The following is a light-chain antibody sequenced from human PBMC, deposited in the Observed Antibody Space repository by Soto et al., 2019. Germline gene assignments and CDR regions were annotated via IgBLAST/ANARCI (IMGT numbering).Light chain of an antibody. V-gene: IGKV1-5*01. CDR1: QSISSW. Sequence: IQMTQSPSTLSASLGDRVTITCRASQSISSWLAWYQQKPGKAPKLLIYDASSLESGVPSRLSGSGSGTEFTLTISSLQPDDFPTYYCQQYNNYWTFGQGTKVDIK. CDR2: DAS. J-gene: IGKJ1*01. CDR3: QQYNNYWT.